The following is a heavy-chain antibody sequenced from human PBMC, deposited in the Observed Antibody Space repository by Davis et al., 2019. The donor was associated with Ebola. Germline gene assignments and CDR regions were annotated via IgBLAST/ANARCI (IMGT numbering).Heavy chain of an antibody. CDR1: GGSISRYY. CDR3: ARDVGWERLRGDFDY. Sequence: MPGGSLRLSCTVSGGSISRYYWNWIRQPAGKGLEWIGRIYDNENINYNPSLMSRVTLSVDMAKNQISLKLSSVTAADTAVYYWARDVGWERLRGDFDYWGQGTLVTVSS. V-gene: IGHV4-4*07. CDR2: IYDNENI. D-gene: IGHD1-26*01. J-gene: IGHJ4*02.